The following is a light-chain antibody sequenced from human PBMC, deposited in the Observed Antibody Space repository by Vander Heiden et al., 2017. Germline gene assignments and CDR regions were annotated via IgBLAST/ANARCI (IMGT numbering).Light chain of an antibody. CDR3: AAWDDSLNGWV. V-gene: IGLV1-44*01. J-gene: IGLJ3*02. CDR2: GSN. Sequence: QSVLTQPPSASGTPRQRVTIPCSGGSSNIGSNSVNWYQQLPGTAPKVLIYGSNQRPSGVPDRFSGSKSGTSASLAISGLQSGDEADYYCAAWDDSLNGWVFGGGTKLTVL. CDR1: SSNIGSNS.